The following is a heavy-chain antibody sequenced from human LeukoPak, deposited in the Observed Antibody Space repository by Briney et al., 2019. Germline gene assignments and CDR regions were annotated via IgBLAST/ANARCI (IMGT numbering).Heavy chain of an antibody. CDR2: IYHSGST. J-gene: IGHJ4*02. Sequence: SETLSLTCTVSGGSISGYYWSWLRQPPGKGLEWIGYIYHSGSTSYNPSLKSRVTISVDKSKNQFSLKLSSVTAADTAVYYCARATEGNTGYDYFDYWGQGTLVTVSS. D-gene: IGHD5-12*01. V-gene: IGHV4-59*01. CDR3: ARATEGNTGYDYFDY. CDR1: GGSISGYY.